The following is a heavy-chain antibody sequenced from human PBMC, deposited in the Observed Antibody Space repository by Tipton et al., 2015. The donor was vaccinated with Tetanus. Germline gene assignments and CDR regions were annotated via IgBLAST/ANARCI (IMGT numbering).Heavy chain of an antibody. D-gene: IGHD3-16*02. Sequence: SLRLSCAASGFSVSRKYMTWVRQAPGKGLEWVSLTYGDGGTYYADSVKGRFTISRDNSKNTLYLQMSNLRAEDTAVYYCARDYPDFDYWGQGTLVTVSS. V-gene: IGHV3-53*01. J-gene: IGHJ4*02. CDR2: TYGDGGT. CDR1: GFSVSRKY. CDR3: ARDYPDFDY.